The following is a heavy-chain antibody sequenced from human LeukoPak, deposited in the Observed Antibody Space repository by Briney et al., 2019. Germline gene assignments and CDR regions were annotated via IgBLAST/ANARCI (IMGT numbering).Heavy chain of an antibody. CDR3: ARDYWCGSGSYYNWFDP. CDR1: GYTFTSYG. CDR2: ISAYNGNT. D-gene: IGHD3-10*01. Sequence: RASVKVSCKASGYTFTSYGISWVRQAPGQGLEWMGWISAYNGNTNYAQKLQGRVTMTTDTSTSTAYMELRSLRSDDTAVYYCARDYWCGSGSYYNWFDPWGQGTLVTVSS. V-gene: IGHV1-18*01. J-gene: IGHJ5*02.